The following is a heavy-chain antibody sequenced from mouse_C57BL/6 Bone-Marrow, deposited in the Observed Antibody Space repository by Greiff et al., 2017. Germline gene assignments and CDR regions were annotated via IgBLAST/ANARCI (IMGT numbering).Heavy chain of an antibody. CDR1: GYAFSSSW. V-gene: IGHV1-82*01. Sequence: QVQLKQSGPELVKPGASVKISCKASGYAFSSSWMNWVKQRPGQGLEWIGRIYPGDGDTNYNGKFKGKATLTADKASSTAYMQLISLTSEDSAVYFCARTITTVVVDYWGQGTTLTVSS. J-gene: IGHJ2*01. CDR3: ARTITTVVVDY. CDR2: IYPGDGDT. D-gene: IGHD1-1*01.